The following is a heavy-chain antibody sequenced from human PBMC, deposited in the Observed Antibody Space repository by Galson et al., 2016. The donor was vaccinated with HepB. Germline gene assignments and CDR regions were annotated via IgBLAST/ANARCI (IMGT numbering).Heavy chain of an antibody. V-gene: IGHV3-74*01. Sequence: SLRLSCAGSGFTFSNHYMHWVRQAPGKGLVWVSRINSDGSNANYAYSVKGRFTISRDNARNTLYLHVNSLRAEDAAVYYCARENGDYLFIDYWGQGTLVTVSS. CDR1: GFTFSNHY. D-gene: IGHD4-17*01. CDR3: ARENGDYLFIDY. J-gene: IGHJ4*02. CDR2: INSDGSNA.